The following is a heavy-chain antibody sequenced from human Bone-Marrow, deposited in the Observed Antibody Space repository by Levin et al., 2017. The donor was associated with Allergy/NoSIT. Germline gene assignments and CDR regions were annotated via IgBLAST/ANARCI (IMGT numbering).Heavy chain of an antibody. J-gene: IGHJ5*02. CDR3: ARSGYSGYDLQRDADNWFDP. Sequence: PSETLSLTCTVSGGSISSYYWSWIRQPPGKGLEWIGYIYYSGSTNYNPSLKSRVTISVDTSKNQFSLKLSSVTAADTAVYYCARSGYSGYDLQRDADNWFDPWGQGTLVTVSS. CDR1: GGSISSYY. CDR2: IYYSGST. D-gene: IGHD5-12*01. V-gene: IGHV4-59*08.